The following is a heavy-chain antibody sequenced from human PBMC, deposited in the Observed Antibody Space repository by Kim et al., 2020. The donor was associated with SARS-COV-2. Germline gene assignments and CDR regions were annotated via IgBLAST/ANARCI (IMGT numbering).Heavy chain of an antibody. V-gene: IGHV3-48*02. CDR3: ARDWVTDYWYFDL. CDR2: INSRSSTI. Sequence: GGSLRLSCAASGLTFSNYRMNWVRQAPGKGLEWVSNINSRSSTIYYADSVKGRFTISRDNAKNSLYLQMNNLRDEDTAVYYCARDWVTDYWYFDLWGRGTLVTVSS. CDR1: GLTFSNYR. D-gene: IGHD2-21*02. J-gene: IGHJ2*01.